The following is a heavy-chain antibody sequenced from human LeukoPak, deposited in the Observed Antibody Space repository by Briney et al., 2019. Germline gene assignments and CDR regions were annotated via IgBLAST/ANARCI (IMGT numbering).Heavy chain of an antibody. J-gene: IGHJ6*02. Sequence: GGSLRLSCAASGFTFSSYAMNWVRQAPGKGLEWVSTISGSGGSKHYADSVEGRFTISRDNSKNTVYLQMNSLRAEDTAIYYCAKLTSGSGAYGVDVWGQGTTVTVSS. V-gene: IGHV3-23*01. CDR1: GFTFSSYA. D-gene: IGHD3-10*01. CDR3: AKLTSGSGAYGVDV. CDR2: ISGSGGSK.